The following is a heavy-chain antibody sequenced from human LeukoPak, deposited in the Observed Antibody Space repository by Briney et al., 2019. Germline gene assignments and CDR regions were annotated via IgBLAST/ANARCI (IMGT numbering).Heavy chain of an antibody. Sequence: GGSLRLSCAASGFTFSSYAMSWVRQAPGKGLEWVSAISGSGGSTYYADSVKGRFTISRDNSKNTLYLQMNSLRAEDTAVYYCAESGGSWSSHPYYFDYWGQGTLVTVSS. V-gene: IGHV3-23*01. J-gene: IGHJ4*02. CDR2: ISGSGGST. CDR1: GFTFSSYA. CDR3: AESGGSWSSHPYYFDY. D-gene: IGHD6-13*01.